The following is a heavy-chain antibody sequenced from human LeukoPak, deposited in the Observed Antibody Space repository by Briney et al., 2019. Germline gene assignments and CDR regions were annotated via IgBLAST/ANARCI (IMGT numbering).Heavy chain of an antibody. V-gene: IGHV3-23*01. CDR3: AKDHRRQLWSYFDY. CDR1: GFSFSRYA. J-gene: IGHJ4*02. D-gene: IGHD5-18*01. Sequence: GGSLRLSCAASGFSFSRYAMSWVRQAPGKGLEWVSAICGSGGSTYYADSVKGRFTISRDNSKNTLYLQMNSLRAEDTAVYYCAKDHRRQLWSYFDYWGQGTLVTVSS. CDR2: ICGSGGST.